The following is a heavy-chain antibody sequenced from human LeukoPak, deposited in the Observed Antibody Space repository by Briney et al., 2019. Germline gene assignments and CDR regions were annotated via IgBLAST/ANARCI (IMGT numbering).Heavy chain of an antibody. V-gene: IGHV3-48*01. J-gene: IGHJ4*02. CDR2: ISSSSSTI. CDR3: ATYPDKAGKGY. D-gene: IGHD1-14*01. CDR1: GFTFSSYS. Sequence: GGSLRLSCAASGFTFSSYSMNWVRQAPGKGLEWVSYISSSSSTIYYADSVKGRFTISRDNAKNSLYLQMNSLRAEDTAVYYCATYPDKAGKGYWGQGTLVTVSS.